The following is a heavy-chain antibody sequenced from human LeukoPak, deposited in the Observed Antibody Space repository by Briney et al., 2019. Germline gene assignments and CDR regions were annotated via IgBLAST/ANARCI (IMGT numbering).Heavy chain of an antibody. CDR3: ARVSDILTGYYRPLRHQVIFDY. V-gene: IGHV4-59*01. J-gene: IGHJ4*02. CDR1: GGSMSSYY. D-gene: IGHD3-9*01. CDR2: IYYSGST. Sequence: SETLSLTCTVSGGSMSSYYWSWIRQPPGKGLEWIGYIYYSGSTNYNPSLKSRVTISVDTSKHQFCLKLSSVTAADTAVYYCARVSDILTGYYRPLRHQVIFDYWGQGTLVTVSS.